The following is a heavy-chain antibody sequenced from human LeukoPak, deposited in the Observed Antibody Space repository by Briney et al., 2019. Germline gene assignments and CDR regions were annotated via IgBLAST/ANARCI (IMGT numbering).Heavy chain of an antibody. CDR1: GYTFTGYY. CDR2: INPNSGGT. J-gene: IGHJ4*02. CDR3: ARVRRRGAVAEGEDY. V-gene: IGHV1-2*02. Sequence: ASVKVSCKASGYTFTGYYMHWVRQAPGQGLEWMGWINPNSGGTNYAQKFQGRVTMTRDMSTSTVYMELSSLRSEDTAVYYCARVRRRGAVAEGEDYWGQGTLVTVSS. D-gene: IGHD6-19*01.